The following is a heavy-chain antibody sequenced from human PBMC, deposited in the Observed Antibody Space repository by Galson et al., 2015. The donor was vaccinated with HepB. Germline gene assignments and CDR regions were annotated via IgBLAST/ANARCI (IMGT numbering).Heavy chain of an antibody. CDR2: ISYDVSNK. J-gene: IGHJ6*02. CDR1: GFTFSSSG. V-gene: IGHV3-30*18. Sequence: SLRLSCAASGFTFSSSGMHWVRQAPGKGLEWVAVISYDVSNKYYADSVKGRFTISRDNSKNTLYLQMNSLRAEDTAVYYCAKEAFVEWLLGVVYYYGMVVWGQGTTVTVSS. CDR3: AKEAFVEWLLGVVYYYGMVV. D-gene: IGHD3-3*02.